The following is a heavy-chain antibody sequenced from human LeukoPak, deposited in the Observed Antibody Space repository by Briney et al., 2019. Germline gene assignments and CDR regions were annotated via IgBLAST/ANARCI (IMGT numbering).Heavy chain of an antibody. CDR2: ISGSGGST. CDR3: AKAVPYSGYYYYYMDV. CDR1: GFTFSNYA. D-gene: IGHD5-12*01. V-gene: IGHV3-23*01. Sequence: GGSLRLSCAASGFTFSNYAMSWVRQAPGKGLEWVSAISGSGGSTYYADSVKGRFTISRDNSKNTLYLQMNSLRAEDTAVYYCAKAVPYSGYYYYYMDVWGKGTTVTVSS. J-gene: IGHJ6*03.